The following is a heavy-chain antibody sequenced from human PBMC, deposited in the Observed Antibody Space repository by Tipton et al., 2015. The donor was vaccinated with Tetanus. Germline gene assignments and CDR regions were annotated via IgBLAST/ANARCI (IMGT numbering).Heavy chain of an antibody. J-gene: IGHJ5*02. CDR3: ARGKDPTPQIRGGHGVWFDP. V-gene: IGHV4-31*03. D-gene: IGHD3-16*01. Sequence: TLSLTCSVSGGSISSATYYWSWIRQRPGKGLEWLGDIYYSGSTHYNPSLESRLTVSIDTSRNQFSLKLRSVTAADTAVYYCARGKDPTPQIRGGHGVWFDPWGQGTLVTVSS. CDR2: IYYSGST. CDR1: GGSISSATYY.